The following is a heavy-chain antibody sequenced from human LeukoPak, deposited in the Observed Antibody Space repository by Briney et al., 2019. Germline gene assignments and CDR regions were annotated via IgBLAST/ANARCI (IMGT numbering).Heavy chain of an antibody. J-gene: IGHJ4*02. CDR3: ADFGDYGDY. CDR2: INHSGST. CDR1: GGSFSGYY. V-gene: IGHV4-34*01. Sequence: SETLSLTCAVYGGSFSGYYWSWICQPPGKGLEWIGEINHSGSTNYNPSLKSRVTISVDTSKNQFSLKLSSVTAADTAVYYCADFGDYGDYWGQGTLVTVSS. D-gene: IGHD4-17*01.